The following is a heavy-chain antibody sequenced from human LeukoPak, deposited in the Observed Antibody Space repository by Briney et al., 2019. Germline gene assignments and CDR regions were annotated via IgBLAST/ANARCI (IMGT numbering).Heavy chain of an antibody. CDR3: ARGYSSSWNYLDY. CDR1: GGSISGYY. Sequence: SETLSLTCTVSGGSISGYYYNWIRQPPGKGLEWIGYVFDSGSTNYNPSLKSRVTISVDTSKKQFSLKVSSVTAADTAVYYCARGYSSSWNYLDYWGQGTLATVSS. J-gene: IGHJ4*02. D-gene: IGHD6-13*01. CDR2: VFDSGST. V-gene: IGHV4-59*01.